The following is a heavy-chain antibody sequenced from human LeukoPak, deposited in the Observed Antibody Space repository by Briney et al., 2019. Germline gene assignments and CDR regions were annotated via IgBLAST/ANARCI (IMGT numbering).Heavy chain of an antibody. Sequence: SQTLSLTCTVSRGSISSGDYYWSWIRQPPGKGLEWIGYIYYSGSTYYNPSLKSRVTISVDTSKNQFSLKLSSVTAADTAVYYCAREDIVLGMDVWGQGTTVTVSS. V-gene: IGHV4-30-4*01. CDR1: RGSISSGDYY. D-gene: IGHD2-8*02. CDR2: IYYSGST. CDR3: AREDIVLGMDV. J-gene: IGHJ6*02.